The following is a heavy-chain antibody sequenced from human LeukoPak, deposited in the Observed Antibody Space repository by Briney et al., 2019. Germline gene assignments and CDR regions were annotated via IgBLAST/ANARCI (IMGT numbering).Heavy chain of an antibody. D-gene: IGHD1-1*01. CDR2: INPSGGST. CDR1: GYTFTSYY. CDR3: ARGVPLERPKCNWFDP. V-gene: IGHV1-46*01. Sequence: ASVKVSCKASGYTFTSYYMHWVRQAPGQGLEWMGIINPSGGSTSYAQKFQGRVTMTRDTSTSTVYMELSSLRSEDTAVYYCARGVPLERPKCNWFDPWGQGTLATVSS. J-gene: IGHJ5*02.